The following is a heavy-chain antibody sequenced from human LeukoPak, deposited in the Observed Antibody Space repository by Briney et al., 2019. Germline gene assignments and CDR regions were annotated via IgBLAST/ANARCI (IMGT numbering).Heavy chain of an antibody. J-gene: IGHJ4*02. CDR2: IKQDGSEK. CDR1: RFTFSSYW. D-gene: IGHD7-27*01. V-gene: IGHV3-7*01. Sequence: GGSLRLSCAASRFTFSSYWMGWVRQAPGKGLEWVANIKQDGSEKYYVDSVKGRFTISRDNAKNSLYLQMNSLRAEDTAVYYCARARTNWGSLFDYWGQGTLVTVSS. CDR3: ARARTNWGSLFDY.